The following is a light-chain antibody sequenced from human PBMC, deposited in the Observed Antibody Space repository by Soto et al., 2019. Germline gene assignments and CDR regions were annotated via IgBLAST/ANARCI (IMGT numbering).Light chain of an antibody. CDR2: DAS. J-gene: IGKJ1*01. Sequence: IVLTQSPATLSLSPGERATLSCRTSLSVSVYLDWYQQKPGQAPRLLISDASNRATGIPARFSGSGSGTDFTLTISSLEPEDFAVYYCHQRQYWPPITFGQGTKVDI. CDR3: HQRQYWPPIT. V-gene: IGKV3-11*01. CDR1: LSVSVY.